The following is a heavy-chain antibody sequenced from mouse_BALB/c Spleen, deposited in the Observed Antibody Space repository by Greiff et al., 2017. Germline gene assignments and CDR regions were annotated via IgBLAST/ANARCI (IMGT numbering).Heavy chain of an antibody. J-gene: IGHJ1*01. Sequence: EVQLQQSGAELVKPGASVKLSCTASGFNINDTYMHWVQQRPEQGLEWIGRIDPANGNTKYDPKFQGKATITADTSSNTAYLQLSILTSEDTAVYYCAITTATRWYFDVWGAGTTVTVSS. CDR3: AITTATRWYFDV. D-gene: IGHD1-2*01. CDR1: GFNINDTY. CDR2: IDPANGNT. V-gene: IGHV14-3*02.